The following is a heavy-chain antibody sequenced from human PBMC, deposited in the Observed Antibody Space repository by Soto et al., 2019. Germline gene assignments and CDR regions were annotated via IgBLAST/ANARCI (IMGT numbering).Heavy chain of an antibody. CDR2: IYYSGST. CDR3: AXARNWPPLIYYYYGMDV. Sequence: SETLSLTCTVFGGSISSGDYYWSWIRQPPGKGLEWIGYIYYSGSTYYNPSLKSRVTISVDTSKNQFSLKLSSVTAADTAVYYCAXARNWPPLIYYYYGMDVWGQGTTVTVSS. D-gene: IGHD1-1*01. J-gene: IGHJ6*02. V-gene: IGHV4-30-4*01. CDR1: GGSISSGDYY.